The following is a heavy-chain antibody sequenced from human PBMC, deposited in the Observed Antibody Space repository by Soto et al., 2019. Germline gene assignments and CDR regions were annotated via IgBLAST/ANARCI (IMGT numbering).Heavy chain of an antibody. D-gene: IGHD5-18*01. CDR1: GFTFSSYA. V-gene: IGHV3-23*01. Sequence: GGSLRLSCAASGFTFSSYAMSWVRQAPGKGLDWVSAISGSGGSTYYADSVEGRFTISRDNSKNTLYLQMNSLRAEDTAVYCCAKNSVDTVMARSFLFSYWGQGTLVTVSS. CDR2: ISGSGGST. CDR3: AKNSVDTVMARSFLFSY. J-gene: IGHJ4*02.